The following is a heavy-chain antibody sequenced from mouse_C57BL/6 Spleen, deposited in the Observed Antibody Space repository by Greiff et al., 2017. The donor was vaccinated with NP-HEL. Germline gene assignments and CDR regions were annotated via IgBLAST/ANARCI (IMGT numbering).Heavy chain of an antibody. Sequence: VKLMESGAELARPGASVKLSCKASGYTFTSYGISWVKQRTGQGLEWIGEIYPRSGNTYYNEKFKGKATLTADKSSSTAYMELRSLTSEDSAVYFCARDTTVVEDWFAYWGQGTLVTVSA. CDR1: GYTFTSYG. D-gene: IGHD1-1*01. CDR3: ARDTTVVEDWFAY. V-gene: IGHV1-81*01. J-gene: IGHJ3*01. CDR2: IYPRSGNT.